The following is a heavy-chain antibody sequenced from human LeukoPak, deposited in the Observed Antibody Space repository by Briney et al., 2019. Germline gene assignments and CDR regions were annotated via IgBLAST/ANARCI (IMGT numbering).Heavy chain of an antibody. D-gene: IGHD5-12*01. CDR1: GGSISSGSYY. J-gene: IGHJ4*02. CDR2: IYTSGST. V-gene: IGHV4-61*02. CDR3: ARENLRNHFDY. Sequence: SETLSLTCTVSGGSISSGSYYWSWIRQPAGKGLEWIGRIYTSGSTNYNPSLKSRVTISVDTSKNQFSLKLSSVTAADTAVYYCARENLRNHFDYWGQGTLVTVSS.